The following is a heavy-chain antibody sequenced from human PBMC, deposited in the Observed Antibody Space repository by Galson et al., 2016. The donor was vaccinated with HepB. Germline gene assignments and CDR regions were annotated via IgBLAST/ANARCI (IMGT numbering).Heavy chain of an antibody. J-gene: IGHJ6*02. Sequence: SVKVSCKASGYTFTSYGISWVRQAPGQGLEWMGWISAYNGNTNYVQKLQDRVTMTTDTSTSTAYMELRSLRSDDTAVYCCARDLGWGIVVVTASTYPMDVWGQGTTVTVSS. D-gene: IGHD2-21*02. CDR1: GYTFTSYG. V-gene: IGHV1-18*01. CDR3: ARDLGWGIVVVTASTYPMDV. CDR2: ISAYNGNT.